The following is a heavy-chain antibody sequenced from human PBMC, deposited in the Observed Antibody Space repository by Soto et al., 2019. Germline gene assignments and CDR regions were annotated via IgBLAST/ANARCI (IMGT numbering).Heavy chain of an antibody. CDR3: AKEDSSSLGIDV. V-gene: IGHV3-23*01. J-gene: IGHJ6*02. CDR1: GFTFSSYA. CDR2: ISGSGGNT. D-gene: IGHD3-22*01. Sequence: EVQLLESGGGLVQPGGSLRLSCAPSGFTFSSYAMSWVRQAPGQGLEWVSSISGSGGNTYYTDSVKGRFAISRDNSRNTMFLQMSSLRAEDTAIYCCAKEDSSSLGIDVWGQGTTVTVSS.